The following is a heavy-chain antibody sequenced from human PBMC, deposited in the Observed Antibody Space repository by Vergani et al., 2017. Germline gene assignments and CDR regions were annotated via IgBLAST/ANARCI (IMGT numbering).Heavy chain of an antibody. CDR2: ISSSSSTI. Sequence: EVQLLESGGGLVQPGGSLRLSCAASGFTFSSYAMSWVRQAPGKGLEWVSYISSSSSTIYYADSVKGRFTISRDNAKNSLYLQMNSLRDEDTAVYYCARDGYCSSTSCYILYYYYYGMDVWGQGTTVTVSS. CDR1: GFTFSSYA. V-gene: IGHV3-48*02. D-gene: IGHD2-2*03. J-gene: IGHJ6*02. CDR3: ARDGYCSSTSCYILYYYYYGMDV.